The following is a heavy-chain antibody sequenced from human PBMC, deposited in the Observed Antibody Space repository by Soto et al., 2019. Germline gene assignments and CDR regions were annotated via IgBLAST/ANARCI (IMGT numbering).Heavy chain of an antibody. J-gene: IGHJ6*02. CDR3: ARDVELRHYYYYGMDV. Sequence: SQTLSLTCAISGDSVSSNSAAWNWIRQSPPRGLEWLGRTYYRSKWYNDYAVSVKSRITINPDTSKNQFSLQLNSVTPEDTAVYYCARDVELRHYYYYGMDVWGQGTTVTVSS. V-gene: IGHV6-1*01. D-gene: IGHD1-7*01. CDR2: TYYRSKWYN. CDR1: GDSVSSNSAA.